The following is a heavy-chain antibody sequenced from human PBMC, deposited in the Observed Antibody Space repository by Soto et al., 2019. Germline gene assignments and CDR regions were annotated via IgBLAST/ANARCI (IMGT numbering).Heavy chain of an antibody. V-gene: IGHV3-30*18. CDR3: AKDRLEEIGRYYYGMDV. J-gene: IGHJ6*02. CDR2: ISYDGSNK. CDR1: GFTFSSYG. D-gene: IGHD1-1*01. Sequence: GESLKISCAASGFTFSSYGMHWVRQAPGKGLEWVAVISYDGSNKYYADSVKGRFTISRDNSKNTLYLQMNSLRAEDTAVYYCAKDRLEEIGRYYYGMDVWGQGTTVTVSS.